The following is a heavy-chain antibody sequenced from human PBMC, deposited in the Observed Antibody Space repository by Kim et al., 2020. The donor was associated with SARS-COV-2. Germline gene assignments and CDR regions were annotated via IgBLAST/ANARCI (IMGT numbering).Heavy chain of an antibody. J-gene: IGHJ6*01. Sequence: LETLSLTCAVYGGSFSGYYWSWIRQPPGKGLEWIGEINHSGSTNYNPSLKSRVTISVDTSKNQFSLKLSSVTAADTAVYYCARASNDSSGYYYEPHYYY. CDR1: GGSFSGYY. CDR3: ARASNDSSGYYYEPHYYY. V-gene: IGHV4-34*01. CDR2: INHSGST. D-gene: IGHD3-22*01.